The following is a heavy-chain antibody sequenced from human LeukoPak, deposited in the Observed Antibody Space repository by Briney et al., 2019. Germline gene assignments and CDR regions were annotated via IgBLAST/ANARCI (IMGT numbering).Heavy chain of an antibody. D-gene: IGHD2-15*01. CDR1: GGSISSYY. CDR3: ARDGSCSGGSCYPYYYGMDV. J-gene: IGHJ6*02. Sequence: PSETLSLTCTVSGGSISSYYWSWVRQPPGKGLEWIGYMSYSGNTNSTPSLQTRVLISVHTSNTHFSLNLSSVTAADTAVYYCARDGSCSGGSCYPYYYGMDVWGQGTTVTVSS. CDR2: MSYSGNT. V-gene: IGHV4-59*01.